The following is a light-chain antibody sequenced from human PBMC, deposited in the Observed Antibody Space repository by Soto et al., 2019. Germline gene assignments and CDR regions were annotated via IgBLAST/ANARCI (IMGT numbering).Light chain of an antibody. CDR2: VNGDGSH. V-gene: IGLV4-69*01. J-gene: IGLJ2*01. CDR3: PNSGTGIQV. Sequence: QLVLTQSPSASASLGASVKLTCTLSSGHSTYAITWHQQQPEKGPRYLMKVNGDGSHNKGDGIPDRFSCSSSRLEPYLTISSLEAEEEDDYYCPNSGTGIQVFGGGTKVTVL. CDR1: SGHSTYA.